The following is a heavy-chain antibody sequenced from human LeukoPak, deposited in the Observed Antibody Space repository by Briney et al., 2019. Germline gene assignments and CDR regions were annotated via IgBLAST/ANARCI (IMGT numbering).Heavy chain of an antibody. CDR2: IYYSGGT. Sequence: PSETLSLTCTVSGGSISSSSYYWGWIRQPPGKGLEWIGSIYYSGGTYYNPSLNSRVTISVDTSKNQFSLKLSSVTAADTAVYYCAREYSSGRYNWFDPWGQGTLVTVSS. J-gene: IGHJ5*02. V-gene: IGHV4-39*07. D-gene: IGHD6-19*01. CDR1: GGSISSSSYY. CDR3: AREYSSGRYNWFDP.